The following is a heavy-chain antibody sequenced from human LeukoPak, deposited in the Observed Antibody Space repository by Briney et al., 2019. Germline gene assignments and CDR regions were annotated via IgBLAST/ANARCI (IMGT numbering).Heavy chain of an antibody. V-gene: IGHV1-18*01. Sequence: ASVKVSCEASGYIFTNYGISWVRQAPGRGLEWMGWISVYNGNTNYAQKLQGRVTMTTDTSTSTAYMELRSLRSDDTAVYYCARGESGIQHWGQGTLVTVSS. CDR1: GYIFTNYG. CDR2: ISVYNGNT. J-gene: IGHJ1*01. CDR3: ARGESGIQH.